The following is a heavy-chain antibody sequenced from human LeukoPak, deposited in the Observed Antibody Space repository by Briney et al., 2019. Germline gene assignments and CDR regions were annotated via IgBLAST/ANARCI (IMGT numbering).Heavy chain of an antibody. CDR2: IYHSGST. CDR3: ARLGLLWFGELFRSFRNYNYYFDY. Sequence: SETLSLTCTVSGYSISSGYYWGWIRQPPGKGQEWIGSIYHSGSTYYNPSLKSRVTISVDTSKNQFSLKLSSVNAADTAVYYCARLGLLWFGELFRSFRNYNYYFDYWGQGTLVTVSS. V-gene: IGHV4-38-2*02. CDR1: GYSISSGYY. J-gene: IGHJ4*02. D-gene: IGHD3-10*01.